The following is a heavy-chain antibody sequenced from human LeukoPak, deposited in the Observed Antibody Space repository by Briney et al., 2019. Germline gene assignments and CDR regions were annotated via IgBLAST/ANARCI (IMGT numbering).Heavy chain of an antibody. Sequence: SETLSLTCTVSGGSNSSYYWSWIRQPPGKGQEWIGYIYYSGITNYNPSLKSRVTISVDTSKNQFSLKLSSVTAADTAVYYCARSPTYYDILTGYYYYYYGMDVWGKGTTVTVSS. V-gene: IGHV4-59*01. CDR2: IYYSGIT. J-gene: IGHJ6*04. D-gene: IGHD3-9*01. CDR3: ARSPTYYDILTGYYYYYYGMDV. CDR1: GGSNSSYY.